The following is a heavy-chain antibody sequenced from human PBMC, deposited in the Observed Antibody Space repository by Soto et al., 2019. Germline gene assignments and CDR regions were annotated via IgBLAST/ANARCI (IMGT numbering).Heavy chain of an antibody. CDR2: IKSKTDGGTT. Sequence: EVQLVESGGGLVKPGGSLRLSCAASGFTFSNAWMSWVRQAPGKGLEWVGRIKSKTDGGTTDYAAPVKGRFTISRDDSKNTLYRQMNSLKTEDTAVYYCTTETGYSSGWYGTDYWGQGTLVTVSS. CDR3: TTETGYSSGWYGTDY. J-gene: IGHJ4*02. CDR1: GFTFSNAW. D-gene: IGHD6-19*01. V-gene: IGHV3-15*01.